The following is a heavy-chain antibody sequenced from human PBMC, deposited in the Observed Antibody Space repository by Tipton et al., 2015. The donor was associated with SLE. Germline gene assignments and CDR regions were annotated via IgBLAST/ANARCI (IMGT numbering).Heavy chain of an antibody. CDR1: GGPISSGGYT. J-gene: IGHJ5*02. V-gene: IGHV4-31*03. Sequence: TLSLTCTVSGGPISSGGYTWPWVRHLPGHSPEGIGYVYYRGSTFYNQTLKSRVSMSVDTSKNQFSLKLSSVTAADTAVYYCARSGGQDSISWYYWFDPWGQGTLVTVSS. CDR2: VYYRGST. CDR3: ARSGGQDSISWYYWFDP. D-gene: IGHD6-13*01.